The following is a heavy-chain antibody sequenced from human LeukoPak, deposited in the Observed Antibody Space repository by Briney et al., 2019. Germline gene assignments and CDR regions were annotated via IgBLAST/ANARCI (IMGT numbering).Heavy chain of an antibody. D-gene: IGHD3-9*01. CDR2: INPNSGGT. J-gene: IGHJ4*02. CDR3: ARVDILTGAYYFDY. CDR1: GYTFTGYY. Sequence: ASVKVSCKASGYTFTGYYMHWVRQAPGQGLEWMGWINPNSGGTNYAQKVQGRVTMTRDTSISTAYMELSRLRSDDTAVYYCARVDILTGAYYFDYWGPGTLVTVSS. V-gene: IGHV1-2*02.